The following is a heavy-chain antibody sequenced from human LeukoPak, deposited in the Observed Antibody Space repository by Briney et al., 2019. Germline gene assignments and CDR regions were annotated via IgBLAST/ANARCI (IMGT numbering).Heavy chain of an antibody. Sequence: AETLSLTCAVYGGSFSGYYWSWIRQPPGKGLEWIGEINHSGGTNYNPSLKSRVTISVDTSKNQFSLKLSSVTAADTAVYYCARGRSDRYCSSTSCRYYMDVWGKGTTVTVSS. CDR2: INHSGGT. D-gene: IGHD2-2*01. CDR1: GGSFSGYY. J-gene: IGHJ6*03. V-gene: IGHV4-34*01. CDR3: ARGRSDRYCSSTSCRYYMDV.